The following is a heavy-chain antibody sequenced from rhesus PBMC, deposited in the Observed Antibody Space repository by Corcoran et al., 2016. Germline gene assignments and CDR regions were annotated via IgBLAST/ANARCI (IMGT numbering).Heavy chain of an antibody. CDR3: ARGGNYFDY. Sequence: QVQLQESGPGLVKPLETLSLTCAVSGASISSNYWTWIRQTPGKGLEWIGFSYGSGSSTRYNPSLKSRVTLTVDTSKSQFSLKLTFVTAADTAVYYCARGGNYFDYWGQGVLVTVSS. D-gene: IGHD3-34*01. CDR1: GASISSNY. CDR2: SYGSGSST. V-gene: IGHV4S11*01. J-gene: IGHJ4*01.